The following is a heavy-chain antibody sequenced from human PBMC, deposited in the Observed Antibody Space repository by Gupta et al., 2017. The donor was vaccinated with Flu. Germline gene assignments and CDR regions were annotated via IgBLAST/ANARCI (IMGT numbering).Heavy chain of an antibody. CDR3: ARRYGSTLWDFDP. CDR1: GFTFSSFG. D-gene: IGHD2-2*01. CDR2: LSYDGSKT. Sequence: ASGFTFSSFGMHWVRQAPGKGLEWVAVLSYDGSKTYYADSMKGRFTISRDNSKNTLYLQMNSLRAEDTAVYYCARRYGSTLWDFDPWGQGTLGTVSS. V-gene: IGHV3-30*03. J-gene: IGHJ5*02.